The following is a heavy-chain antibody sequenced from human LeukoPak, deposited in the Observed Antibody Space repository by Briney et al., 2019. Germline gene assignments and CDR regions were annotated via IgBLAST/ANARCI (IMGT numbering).Heavy chain of an antibody. Sequence: ASVTVSCKVSGYTLTELSMHWVRQAPGKGLEWMGGFDPEDGETIYAQKFQGRVTMTEDTSTDTAYMELSSLRSEDTAVYYCAAKGFVAMAHAFDIWGQGTMVTVSS. CDR2: FDPEDGET. CDR3: AAKGFVAMAHAFDI. D-gene: IGHD2-21*01. CDR1: GYTLTELS. J-gene: IGHJ3*02. V-gene: IGHV1-24*01.